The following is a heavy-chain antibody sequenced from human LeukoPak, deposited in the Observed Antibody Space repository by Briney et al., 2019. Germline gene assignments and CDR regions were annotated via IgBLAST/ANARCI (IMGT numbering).Heavy chain of an antibody. Sequence: GGSLRLSCAASGFTFSSYEMNWVRQAPGKGVEWVSYISSSGSTIYYADSVKGRFTISRDNAKNSLYLQMNSLRAEDTAVYYCARDCSGGSCYSPAPGAFDIWGQGTMVTVSS. CDR3: ARDCSGGSCYSPAPGAFDI. D-gene: IGHD2-15*01. V-gene: IGHV3-48*03. CDR2: ISSSGSTI. J-gene: IGHJ3*02. CDR1: GFTFSSYE.